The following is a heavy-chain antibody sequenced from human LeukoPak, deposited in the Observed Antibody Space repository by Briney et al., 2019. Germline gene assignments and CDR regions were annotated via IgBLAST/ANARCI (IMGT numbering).Heavy chain of an antibody. CDR2: IYTSGST. CDR3: ARGYGDYLNWFDP. D-gene: IGHD4-17*01. CDR1: GGSISSGSYY. Sequence: PSQTLSLTCTVSGGSISSGSYYWSWIRQPAGKGPEWIGRIYTSGSTNYNPSLKSRVTISVDTSKNQLSLKLSSVTAADTAVYYCARGYGDYLNWFDPWGQGTLVTVSS. V-gene: IGHV4-61*02. J-gene: IGHJ5*02.